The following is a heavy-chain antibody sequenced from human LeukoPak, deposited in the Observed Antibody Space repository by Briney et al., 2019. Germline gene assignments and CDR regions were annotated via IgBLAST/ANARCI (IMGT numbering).Heavy chain of an antibody. V-gene: IGHV4-4*07. D-gene: IGHD6-19*01. CDR2: IYTSGSN. CDR3: ARDYTSGWILDY. CDR1: GGSISSYY. J-gene: IGHJ4*02. Sequence: PSETLSLTCTVSGGSISSYYWSWIRQPAVKVLEWIGRIYTSGSNNYNPSLKSRVTMSVDTSKNQFSRKLSSVTAADTAVYYCARDYTSGWILDYWGQGTLVTVSS.